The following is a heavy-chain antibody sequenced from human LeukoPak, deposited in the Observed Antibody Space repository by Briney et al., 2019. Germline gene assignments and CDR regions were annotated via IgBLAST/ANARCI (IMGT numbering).Heavy chain of an antibody. J-gene: IGHJ6*02. CDR3: ARLVVPAAIRYYYYGMDV. V-gene: IGHV4-34*01. CDR2: INHSGST. CDR1: GGSFSGCY. D-gene: IGHD2-2*02. Sequence: SETLSLTCAVYGGSFSGCYWSWIRQPPGKGLEWIGEINHSGSTNYNPSLKSRVTISVDTSKNQFSLKLSSVTAADTAVYYCARLVVPAAIRYYYYGMDVWGQGTTVTVSS.